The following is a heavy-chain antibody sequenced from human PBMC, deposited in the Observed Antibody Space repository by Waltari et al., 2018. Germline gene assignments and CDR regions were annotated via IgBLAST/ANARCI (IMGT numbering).Heavy chain of an antibody. Sequence: QVQLVQSGAEVKKPESSVKVSCKASGGTFSSYAISWVRQAPGQGLEWMGGVIPIYGTANYAQRFRGRVTITAEESTSTAYMGLSSLRCEDTAVYYCARGGQAVAGTGFDYWGQGTLVTVSS. CDR2: VIPIYGTA. CDR3: ARGGQAVAGTGFDY. CDR1: GGTFSSYA. D-gene: IGHD6-19*01. V-gene: IGHV1-69*13. J-gene: IGHJ4*02.